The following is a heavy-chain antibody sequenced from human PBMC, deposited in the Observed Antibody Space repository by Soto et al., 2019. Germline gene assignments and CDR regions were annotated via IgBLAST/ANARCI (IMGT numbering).Heavy chain of an antibody. D-gene: IGHD3-22*01. J-gene: IGHJ4*02. CDR2: IYTRGST. V-gene: IGHV4-4*07. Sequence: QVQLQESGPGLVKPSETLSLTCTVSGGSISSYYWSWIRQPAGKGLEWIGRIYTRGSTNYNPSLKIRATMSVDTSKNQFSLKLSSVTAADTAVYYCAMYYYDSSGYFDYWGQGTLVTVSS. CDR3: AMYYYDSSGYFDY. CDR1: GGSISSYY.